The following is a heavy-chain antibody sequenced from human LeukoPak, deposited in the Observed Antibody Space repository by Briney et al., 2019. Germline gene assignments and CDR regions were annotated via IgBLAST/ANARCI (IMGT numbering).Heavy chain of an antibody. CDR3: ARDNQGNGDYLRYNWFDP. J-gene: IGHJ5*02. V-gene: IGHV4-59*01. D-gene: IGHD4-17*01. Sequence: SETLSLICTVSGGSISSLYCRWIRQPPGKGLELIGYIYYSGSTNYNPSLKSRVTISVDTSKNQFSLKLSSVTAADTAVYYCARDNQGNGDYLRYNWFDPWGQGTLVTVSS. CDR2: IYYSGST. CDR1: GGSISSLY.